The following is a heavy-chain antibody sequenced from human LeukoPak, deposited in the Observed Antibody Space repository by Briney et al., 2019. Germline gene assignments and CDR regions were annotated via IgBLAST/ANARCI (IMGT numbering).Heavy chain of an antibody. J-gene: IGHJ6*02. Sequence: GRSLRLSCAASGFTFSSYGMHWVRQAPGKGLEWVAVISYDGSNKYYADSVKGRFTISRDNSKNTLYLQMNSLRAEDTAVYYCAKGLLELYDFWSDYYYGMDVWGQGTTVTVSS. CDR2: ISYDGSNK. V-gene: IGHV3-30*18. CDR1: GFTFSSYG. D-gene: IGHD3-3*01. CDR3: AKGLLELYDFWSDYYYGMDV.